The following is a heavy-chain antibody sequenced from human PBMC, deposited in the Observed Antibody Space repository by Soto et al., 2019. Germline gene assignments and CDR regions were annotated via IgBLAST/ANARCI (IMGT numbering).Heavy chain of an antibody. Sequence: GGSLRLSCAASGFTFSSYAMSWVRQAPGKGLEWVSAISGSGGSTYYADSVKGRFTISRDNSKNTLYLQMNSLRAEDTAVYYCAKGRWQLVLGWFDPWGQGTLVTSPQ. CDR3: AKGRWQLVLGWFDP. CDR2: ISGSGGST. CDR1: GFTFSSYA. D-gene: IGHD6-6*01. J-gene: IGHJ5*02. V-gene: IGHV3-23*01.